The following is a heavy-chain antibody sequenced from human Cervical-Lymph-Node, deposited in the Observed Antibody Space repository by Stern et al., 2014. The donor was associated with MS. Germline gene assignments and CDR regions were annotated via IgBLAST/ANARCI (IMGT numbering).Heavy chain of an antibody. Sequence: EVQLVESGGGLVQPGGSLRLSCAASGFTFSSYAMSWVRQAPGQGLELDSAISGSGGSTYYADSVKGRFTISRDNSKNTLYLQMNSLRAEDTAVYYCAKGRMAAAGVLDWGQGTLVTVSS. CDR3: AKGRMAAAGVLD. CDR1: GFTFSSYA. D-gene: IGHD6-13*01. V-gene: IGHV3-23*04. J-gene: IGHJ4*02. CDR2: ISGSGGST.